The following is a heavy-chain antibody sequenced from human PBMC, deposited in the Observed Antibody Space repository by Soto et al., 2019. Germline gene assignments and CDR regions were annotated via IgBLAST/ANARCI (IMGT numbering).Heavy chain of an antibody. D-gene: IGHD3-3*01. CDR3: ARELGGEYYDFWSGPEGYYGMDV. V-gene: IGHV1-18*04. CDR2: ISAYSGDT. CDR1: GYTFTSYG. Sequence: ASVKVSCKASGYTFTSYGISWVRQAPGQGLEWMGWISAYSGDTSYVQNFQGRVTMTTDTFTSTAYMELRRLRSDDTAVYYCARELGGEYYDFWSGPEGYYGMDVWGQGTTVTVSS. J-gene: IGHJ6*02.